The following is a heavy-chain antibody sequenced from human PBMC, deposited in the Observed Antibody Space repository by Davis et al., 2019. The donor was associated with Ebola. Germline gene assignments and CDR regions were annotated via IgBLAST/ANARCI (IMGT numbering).Heavy chain of an antibody. J-gene: IGHJ4*02. D-gene: IGHD3-16*01. CDR1: VDSVSSIVAT. Sequence: SQTLSLTCSISVDSVSSIVATWNWIRQSPSGGLEWLGRTYLRSEWYYDYAVSVRSRVSITRDTSKNQFSLQLNSLTPEDTAVYFCARERHYAGCDSWGQGTLVTVSS. CDR2: TYLRSEWYY. V-gene: IGHV6-1*01. CDR3: ARERHYAGCDS.